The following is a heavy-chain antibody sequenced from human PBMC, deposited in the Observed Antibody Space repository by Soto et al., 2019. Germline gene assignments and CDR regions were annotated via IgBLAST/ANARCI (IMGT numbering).Heavy chain of an antibody. CDR2: IYHSGST. CDR3: AGGPGVARNY. V-gene: IGHV4-30-2*01. D-gene: IGHD5-12*01. J-gene: IGHJ4*02. Sequence: QLQLQESGSGLVKPSQTLSLTCAVSGGSISSGGYSWSWIRQPPGKGLGWIGYIYHSGSTYYNPAPKSRVTISVDRSKIQFSLKPSSVTAADTAVYYCAGGPGVARNYWGQGTLVTVSS. CDR1: GGSISSGGYS.